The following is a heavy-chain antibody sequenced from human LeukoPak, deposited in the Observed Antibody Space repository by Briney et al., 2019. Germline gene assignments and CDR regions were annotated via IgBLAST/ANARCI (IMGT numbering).Heavy chain of an antibody. J-gene: IGHJ4*02. CDR1: GGPSSSSSYY. CDR2: IYYSGST. Sequence: KPSETLSLTCTVSGGPSSSSSYYWGWIRQPPGKGLEWIGSIYYSGSTYYNPSLKSRVTISVDTSKNQFSLKLSSVTAADTAVYYCARHFQDTAMVSYYFDYWGQGTLVTVSS. CDR3: ARHFQDTAMVSYYFDY. V-gene: IGHV4-39*01. D-gene: IGHD5-18*01.